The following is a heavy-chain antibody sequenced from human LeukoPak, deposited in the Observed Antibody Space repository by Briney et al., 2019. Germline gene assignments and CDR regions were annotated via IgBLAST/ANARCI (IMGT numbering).Heavy chain of an antibody. CDR1: GLTFSSYW. CDR2: IKQDGSEK. J-gene: IGHJ6*03. D-gene: IGHD6-13*01. V-gene: IGHV3-7*01. CDR3: AREGIAAADYYYYYMDV. Sequence: GGSLRLSCAASGLTFSSYWMSWVRQAPGKGLEWVANIKQDGSEKYYVDSVKGRFTISRDNAKNSLYLQMNSLRAEDTAVYYCAREGIAAADYYYYYMDVWGKGTTVTVSS.